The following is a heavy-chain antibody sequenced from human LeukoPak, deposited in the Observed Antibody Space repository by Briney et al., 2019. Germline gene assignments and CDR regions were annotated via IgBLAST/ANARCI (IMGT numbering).Heavy chain of an antibody. J-gene: IGHJ4*02. D-gene: IGHD1-1*01. Sequence: PSETLSLTCTVSGGSISNYFWSWIRQPPGKGLEWIGYIYYSGSTNYNPSLRCRVTISVDTSKNQFSLKLSSVTAADTAVYYCARHYQGERGPLGYWGQGTLVTVSS. CDR3: ARHYQGERGPLGY. CDR2: IYYSGST. V-gene: IGHV4-59*08. CDR1: GGSISNYF.